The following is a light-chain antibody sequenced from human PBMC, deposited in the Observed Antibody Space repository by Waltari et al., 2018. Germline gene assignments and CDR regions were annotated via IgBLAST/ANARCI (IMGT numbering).Light chain of an antibody. CDR1: QIVSSNY. Sequence: DIVLTQSPGTLSLSPGERATLSCRASQIVSSNYLAGYQQKPGQAPRLLIYGASSRATGIPDRFSGSGSGTDFTLTISRLEPEDFAVYYCQQYDTSPRTFGQGTKVEIK. J-gene: IGKJ1*01. CDR3: QQYDTSPRT. V-gene: IGKV3-20*01. CDR2: GAS.